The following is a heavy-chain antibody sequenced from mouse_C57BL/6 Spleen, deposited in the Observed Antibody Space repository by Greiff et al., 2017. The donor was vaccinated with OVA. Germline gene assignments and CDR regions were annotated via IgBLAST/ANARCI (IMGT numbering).Heavy chain of an antibody. Sequence: QVQLQQSGPELVKPGASVKISCKASGYAFSSSWMNWVKQRPGKGLEWIGRIYPGDGDTNYNGKFKGKATLTADKSSSTAYMQLSSLTSEDSAVYFCARPGYSFAYWGQGTLVTVSA. CDR1: GYAFSSSW. V-gene: IGHV1-82*01. J-gene: IGHJ3*01. CDR3: ARPGYSFAY. CDR2: IYPGDGDT. D-gene: IGHD2-3*01.